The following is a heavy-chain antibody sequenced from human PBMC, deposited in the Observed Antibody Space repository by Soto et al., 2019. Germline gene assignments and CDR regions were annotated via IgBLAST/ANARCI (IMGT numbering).Heavy chain of an antibody. CDR1: GFTVSSNY. V-gene: IGHV3-53*02. CDR2: IYSGGST. D-gene: IGHD1-26*01. CDR3: ARETPFDAGGLDH. J-gene: IGHJ5*02. Sequence: EVQLVETGGGLIQPGGSLRLSCAASGFTVSSNYMSWVRQAPGKGLEWVSVIYSGGSTYYADSVKGRFTISRDNSKHTLYLQMNSLRAEDTAVYYCARETPFDAGGLDHWGQGTLVTVSS.